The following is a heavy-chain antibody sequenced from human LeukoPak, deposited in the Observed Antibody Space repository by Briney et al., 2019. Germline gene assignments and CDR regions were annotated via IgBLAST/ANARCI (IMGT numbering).Heavy chain of an antibody. Sequence: GGSLRLSCAASGFTFDNYGMHWVRQAPGKGLEWVAVISYDGSNKYYADSVKGRFTISRDNSKNTLYLQMNSLRAEDTAVYYCARDIEGYFDHWGQGTLVTVSS. D-gene: IGHD1-26*01. J-gene: IGHJ4*02. CDR1: GFTFDNYG. V-gene: IGHV3-30*19. CDR2: ISYDGSNK. CDR3: ARDIEGYFDH.